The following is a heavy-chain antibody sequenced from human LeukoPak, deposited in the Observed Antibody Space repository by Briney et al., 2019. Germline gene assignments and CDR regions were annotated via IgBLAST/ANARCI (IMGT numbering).Heavy chain of an antibody. V-gene: IGHV1-24*01. Sequence: GASVKDSCKVSGYTLTELSMHWVRQVPGKGLEWMGGFDPEDGETIYAQKFQGRVTMTEDTSTDTAYMELSSLRSEDTAVYYCAMMYSSSLSVDYWGQGTLVTVSS. CDR2: FDPEDGET. CDR1: GYTLTELS. D-gene: IGHD6-6*01. CDR3: AMMYSSSLSVDY. J-gene: IGHJ4*02.